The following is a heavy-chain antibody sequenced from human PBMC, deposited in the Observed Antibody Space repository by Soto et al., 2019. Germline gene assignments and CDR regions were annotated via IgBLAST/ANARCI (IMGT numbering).Heavy chain of an antibody. J-gene: IGHJ2*01. CDR2: TYYSGTT. CDR3: ALFCSCGSCYRTAFWYFDL. Sequence: QLQLQESCPGLLKPSETLSLTCTVSGGSISSDRYYWGWILQPPGKGLEWIGSTYYSGTTYYNPSLTRRVTISVVTTGNQFSLRVSSVTAADTAVYYCALFCSCGSCYRTAFWYFDLWGRGSLVTVSS. D-gene: IGHD2-15*01. V-gene: IGHV4-39*01. CDR1: GGSISSDRYY.